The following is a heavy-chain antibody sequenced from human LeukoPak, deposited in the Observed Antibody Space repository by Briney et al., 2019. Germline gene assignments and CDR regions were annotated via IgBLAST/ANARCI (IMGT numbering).Heavy chain of an antibody. CDR3: ARSHSGWSIDY. J-gene: IGHJ4*02. CDR1: GFTFSTYS. Sequence: PGGSLRLSCAASGFTFSTYSMYWVRQAPGKGLEWVSAISRSSSYIYYADSMKGRFTIPRDNAKNLLFLQMSSLRAEDTAVYYCARSHSGWSIDYWGQGTLVTVSS. CDR2: ISRSSSYI. D-gene: IGHD6-19*01. V-gene: IGHV3-21*06.